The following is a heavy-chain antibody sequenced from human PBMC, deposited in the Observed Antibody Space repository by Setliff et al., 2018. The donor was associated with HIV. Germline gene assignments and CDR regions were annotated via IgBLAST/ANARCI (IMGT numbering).Heavy chain of an antibody. CDR2: IYASGKT. CDR3: ARGNNDLESFDY. J-gene: IGHJ4*02. D-gene: IGHD3-3*01. CDR1: GDSLNTYY. V-gene: IGHV4-4*07. Sequence: SETLSLTCNVSGDSLNTYYWSWIRQSGGKGLEWIGRIYASGKTTFNPSLKSRVMMSVDTSKNQFSLKLTSVTASDTAVYYCARGNNDLESFDYWGQGALVTVSS.